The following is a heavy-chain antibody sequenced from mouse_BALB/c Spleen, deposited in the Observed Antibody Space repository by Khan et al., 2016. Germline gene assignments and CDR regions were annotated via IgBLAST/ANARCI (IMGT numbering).Heavy chain of an antibody. J-gene: IGHJ4*01. CDR2: ILPGRDSS. D-gene: IGHD2-3*01. CDR3: ARGSIYDGDYYDMDY. CDR1: GYTFSSYW. Sequence: QVQLQQSGAELMKPGASVKISCKATGYTFSSYWIEWVKQRPGHGLEWIGEILPGRDSSNYNEKFMGMATFTAVTSSNTAYMPLSSMTSEDSAVYYCARGSIYDGDYYDMDYWGQGTSVTVSS. V-gene: IGHV1-9*01.